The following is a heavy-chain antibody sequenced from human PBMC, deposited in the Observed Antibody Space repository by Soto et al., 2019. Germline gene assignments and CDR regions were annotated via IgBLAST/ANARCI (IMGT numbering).Heavy chain of an antibody. J-gene: IGHJ4*02. Sequence: QVQLQQWGAGLLKPSETLSLTCAVYGGSFSGYYWSWIRQPPGKGLEWIGEINHSGSTNYNPSLKGRVTISVDTSKNQFSLKLSSVTAADTAVYYCARGGRRVVVAATPTFDYWGQGTLVTVSS. CDR1: GGSFSGYY. CDR3: ARGGRRVVVAATPTFDY. D-gene: IGHD2-15*01. V-gene: IGHV4-34*01. CDR2: INHSGST.